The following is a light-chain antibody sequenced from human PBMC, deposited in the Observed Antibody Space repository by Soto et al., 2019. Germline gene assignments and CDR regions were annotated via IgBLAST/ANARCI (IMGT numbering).Light chain of an antibody. Sequence: EIVLTQSPATLSLSPGERATLYCRASQSVSSYLAWYQKKPGQAPRLLIYDASNRATGIPARFSGSGSGTYFTFTINSLEPEDFAVYYCQQRSNWPPTFGGGTKV. CDR3: QQRSNWPPT. J-gene: IGKJ4*01. CDR2: DAS. CDR1: QSVSSY. V-gene: IGKV3-11*01.